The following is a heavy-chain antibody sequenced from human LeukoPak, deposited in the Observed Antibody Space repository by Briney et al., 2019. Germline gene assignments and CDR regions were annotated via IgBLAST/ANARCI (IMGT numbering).Heavy chain of an antibody. CDR1: GGSISSSSYY. D-gene: IGHD2-15*01. CDR3: ASGPIVVVAATEYNWFDP. CDR2: IYHSGST. J-gene: IGHJ5*02. Sequence: SETLSLTCSVSGGSISSSSYYWGWIRQPPGKGLEWIGSIYHSGSTYYNPSLKSRVTISVDTSKNQFSLKLSSVTAADTAVYYCASGPIVVVAATEYNWFDPWGQGTLVTVST. V-gene: IGHV4-39*07.